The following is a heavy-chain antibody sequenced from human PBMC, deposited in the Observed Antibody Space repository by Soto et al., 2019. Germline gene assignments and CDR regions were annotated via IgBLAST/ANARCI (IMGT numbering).Heavy chain of an antibody. D-gene: IGHD3-10*01. J-gene: IGHJ5*01. CDR1: GFTFGDHF. CDR3: TREGVSTSYYISWFDS. Sequence: EVQLVESGGALVQPGGSLRLSCAASGFTFGDHFLDWVRQAPGEGLEWVGRIRNKANEYSTEYAASVKGRFTISRDDSKNSLYLQMNSMKGEDTAVYYCTREGVSTSYYISWFDSWGQGTLVTVSS. V-gene: IGHV3-72*01. CDR2: IRNKANEYST.